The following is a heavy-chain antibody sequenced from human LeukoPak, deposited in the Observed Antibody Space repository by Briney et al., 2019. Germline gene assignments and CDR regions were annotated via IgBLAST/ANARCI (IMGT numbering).Heavy chain of an antibody. Sequence: GGSLRLSCAASGFTFSRYSMNWVRQAPGKGLEWVSSISSSSSYIYYADSVKGRFTISRDNAKNSLYLQMNSLRAEDTAVYYCARDGNGIAAAADYWGQGTLVTVSS. J-gene: IGHJ4*02. CDR2: ISSSSSYI. CDR1: GFTFSRYS. CDR3: ARDGNGIAAAADY. V-gene: IGHV3-21*01. D-gene: IGHD6-13*01.